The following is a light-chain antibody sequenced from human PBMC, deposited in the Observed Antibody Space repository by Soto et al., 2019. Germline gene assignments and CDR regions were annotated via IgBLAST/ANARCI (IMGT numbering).Light chain of an antibody. V-gene: IGLV2-14*01. Sequence: QSVLTQPASVSGSLGQSITLSCTGSGGDIGAYNYVSWYQQHPGKAPKLIIYGVTYRPSGVSSRFSASKSAYTASLTISALQAEDEADYYCSSFTTTYFYVFGRGTKVTVL. J-gene: IGLJ1*01. CDR3: SSFTTTYFYV. CDR1: GGDIGAYNY. CDR2: GVT.